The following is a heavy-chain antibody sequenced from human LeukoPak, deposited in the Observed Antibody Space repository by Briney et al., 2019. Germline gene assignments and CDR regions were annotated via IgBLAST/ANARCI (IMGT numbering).Heavy chain of an antibody. V-gene: IGHV3-30*03. CDR1: GFTFSSYG. CDR2: ISYDGSNK. J-gene: IGHJ4*02. Sequence: GGSLRLSCAASGFTFSSYGMHWVRQAPGKGLEWVAVISYDGSNKYYADSVKGRFTISRDNSKNTLYLQMNSLRAEDTAAYYCVRATVTLFDYWGQGTLVTVSS. CDR3: VRATVTLFDY. D-gene: IGHD4-17*01.